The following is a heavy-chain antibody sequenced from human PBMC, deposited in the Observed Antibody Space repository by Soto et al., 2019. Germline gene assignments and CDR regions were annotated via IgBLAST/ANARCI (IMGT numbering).Heavy chain of an antibody. CDR1: GGSVSSSRYY. D-gene: IGHD3-9*01. Sequence: PSETLSLTCTVSGGSVSSSRYYWGWVRQPPGKGLEWIGSVYYSGSTYYNPSLESRVTISVDKSKNQLSLKLMSLSAADTAVYYCGRLEGLATISYYFDYWGQGALVTVSS. CDR2: VYYSGST. CDR3: GRLEGLATISYYFDY. J-gene: IGHJ4*02. V-gene: IGHV4-39*01.